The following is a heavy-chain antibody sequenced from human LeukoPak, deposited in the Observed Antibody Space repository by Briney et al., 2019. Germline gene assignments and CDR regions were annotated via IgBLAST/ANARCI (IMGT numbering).Heavy chain of an antibody. Sequence: ASVKVSCKASGGTFSSYAISWVRQAPGQGLEWMGIINPSGGSTSYAQKFQGRVTMTRDTSTSTVYMELSSLRSEDTAVYYCAREAGIAVADTDYWGQGTLVTVSS. D-gene: IGHD6-19*01. CDR1: GGTFSSYA. V-gene: IGHV1-46*01. CDR3: AREAGIAVADTDY. J-gene: IGHJ4*02. CDR2: INPSGGST.